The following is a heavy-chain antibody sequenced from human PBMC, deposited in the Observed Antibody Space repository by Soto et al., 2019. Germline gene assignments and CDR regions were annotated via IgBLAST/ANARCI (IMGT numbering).Heavy chain of an antibody. CDR1: GFTFTSSA. CDR3: AADATAWQQMVPSDY. V-gene: IGHV1-58*01. J-gene: IGHJ4*02. D-gene: IGHD2-8*01. CDR2: IAVGSGYT. Sequence: SVKVSCKASGFTFTSSAFQWVRQARGQRLEWIGWIAVGSGYTNYAQRFQDRDTLTRDMSTATTYMELSRLTSEDTAIYYCAADATAWQQMVPSDYWGQGTLVTVSS.